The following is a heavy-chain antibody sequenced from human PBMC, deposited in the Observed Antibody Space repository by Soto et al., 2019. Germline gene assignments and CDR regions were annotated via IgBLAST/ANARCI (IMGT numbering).Heavy chain of an antibody. CDR1: GVSFNNNG. CDR3: ARVLYYGSGSYSPYGMDV. CDR2: VSPPFRTS. Sequence: QVQLVQSGAEVKQPGSSVKVSCKTSGVSFNNNGIGWVRQAPGHGLEWMGGVSPPFRTSNYARKCQGRISITADASTGTVNMELSSLTSEDTAQYYCARVLYYGSGSYSPYGMDVWGQGTTVTVSS. J-gene: IGHJ6*02. D-gene: IGHD3-10*01. V-gene: IGHV1-69*01.